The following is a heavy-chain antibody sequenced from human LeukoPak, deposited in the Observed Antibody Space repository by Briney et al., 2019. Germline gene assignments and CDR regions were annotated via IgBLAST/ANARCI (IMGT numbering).Heavy chain of an antibody. Sequence: AAVKVSCKASGYPFDNFGLTWVRQAPGQGLEWMGWISAYNGNTHYAQKFRGRLTLTTETSTSTAYLELRSLKSDDTAVYYCARDRVGGDLTGVSLYWGQGTLVTVSS. V-gene: IGHV1-18*01. CDR3: ARDRVGGDLTGVSLY. D-gene: IGHD4-17*01. CDR2: ISAYNGNT. CDR1: GYPFDNFG. J-gene: IGHJ4*02.